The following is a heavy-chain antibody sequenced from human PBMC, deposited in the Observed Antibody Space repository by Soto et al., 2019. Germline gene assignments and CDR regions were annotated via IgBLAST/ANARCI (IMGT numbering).Heavy chain of an antibody. CDR1: GFTFSSYS. Sequence: GGSLRLSCAASGFTFSSYSMNWVRQAQGKGLEWVSYISSSSSTIYYADSVKGRFTISRDNAKNSLYLQMNSLRAEDTAVYYCARVPYYDFWSGYYDYYYYMDVWGKGTTVTVSS. CDR2: ISSSSSTI. J-gene: IGHJ6*03. D-gene: IGHD3-3*01. CDR3: ARVPYYDFWSGYYDYYYYMDV. V-gene: IGHV3-48*01.